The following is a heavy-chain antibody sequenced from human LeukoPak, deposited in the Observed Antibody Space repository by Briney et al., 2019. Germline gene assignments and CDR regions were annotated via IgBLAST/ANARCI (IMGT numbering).Heavy chain of an antibody. CDR1: GGSFSGYY. CDR3: ARHRKRSGGYFGSGHDGFDI. D-gene: IGHD3-22*01. J-gene: IGHJ3*02. Sequence: SETLSLTCAVYGGSFSGYYWSWIRQTPGKGLEWIGEINRSGSTNYIPSLESRVTLSVDTSKNQFSLNLNSVTAADTAVYYCARHRKRSGGYFGSGHDGFDIWGQGTMVTVSS. V-gene: IGHV4-34*01. CDR2: INRSGST.